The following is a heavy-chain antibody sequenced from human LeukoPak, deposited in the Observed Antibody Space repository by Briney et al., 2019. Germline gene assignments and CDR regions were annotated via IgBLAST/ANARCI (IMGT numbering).Heavy chain of an antibody. CDR1: GGSISSYY. V-gene: IGHV4-34*01. Sequence: SETLSLTCTVSGGSISSYYWSWIRQPPGKGLEWIGEINHSGSTNYNPSLKSRVTISVDTSKNQFSLKLSSVTAADTAVYYCARHRRSSGYYFVRNWFDPWGQGTLVTVSS. D-gene: IGHD3-22*01. CDR3: ARHRRSSGYYFVRNWFDP. J-gene: IGHJ5*02. CDR2: INHSGST.